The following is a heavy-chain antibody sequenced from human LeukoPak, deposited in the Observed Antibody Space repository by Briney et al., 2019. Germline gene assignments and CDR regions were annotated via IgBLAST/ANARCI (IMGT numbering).Heavy chain of an antibody. D-gene: IGHD3-3*01. J-gene: IGHJ5*02. CDR2: INPSGGST. CDR3: ARDPNFGVVIDNWFDP. CDR1: GYTFTSYG. Sequence: GASVKVSCKASGYTFTSYGISWVRQAPGQGLEWMGIINPSGGSTSYAQKFQGRVTMTRDTSTSTVYMELSSLRSEDTAVYYCARDPNFGVVIDNWFDPWGQGTLVTVSS. V-gene: IGHV1-46*01.